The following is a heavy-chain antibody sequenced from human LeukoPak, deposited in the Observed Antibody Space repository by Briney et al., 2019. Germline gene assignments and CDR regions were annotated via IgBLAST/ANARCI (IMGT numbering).Heavy chain of an antibody. CDR2: IIPIFDTT. Sequence: SVKVSCKASGGTFNTYSICWVRQAPGQGLEWMGRIIPIFDTTTYAQKFQGRVTITTDESSSTAYMELSSLRSEDTAVYYCARNPRAPGDYMDVWGKGTTVTVSS. CDR1: GGTFNTYS. CDR3: ARNPRAPGDYMDV. V-gene: IGHV1-69*05. J-gene: IGHJ6*03.